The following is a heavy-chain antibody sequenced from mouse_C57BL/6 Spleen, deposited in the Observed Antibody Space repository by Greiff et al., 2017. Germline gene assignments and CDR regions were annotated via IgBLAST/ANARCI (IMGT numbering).Heavy chain of an antibody. V-gene: IGHV14-4*01. CDR2: IDPENGDT. Sequence: VQLQQSGAELVRPGASVKLSCTASGFNIKDDYMHWVKQRPEQGLEWIGWIDPENGDTEYASKFQGKATITADTSSNTAYLQLSSLTSEDTAVYYCTTAMVTLFDYWGQGTTLTVSS. J-gene: IGHJ2*01. CDR1: GFNIKDDY. CDR3: TTAMVTLFDY. D-gene: IGHD2-2*01.